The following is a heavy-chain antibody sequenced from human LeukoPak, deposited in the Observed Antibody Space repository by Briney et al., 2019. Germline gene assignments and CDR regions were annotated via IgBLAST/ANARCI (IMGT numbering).Heavy chain of an antibody. J-gene: IGHJ3*02. CDR3: ARENDAFDI. CDR2: IYYSGST. CDR1: GGSVSSGSYY. V-gene: IGHV4-61*01. Sequence: SETLSLTCTVSGGSVSSGSYYWNWIRQPPGKGLEWIGYIYYSGSTNYNPSLKSRVTISVDTSKNQFSLKLSSVAAADTAVYYCARENDAFDIWGQGTMVTVSS.